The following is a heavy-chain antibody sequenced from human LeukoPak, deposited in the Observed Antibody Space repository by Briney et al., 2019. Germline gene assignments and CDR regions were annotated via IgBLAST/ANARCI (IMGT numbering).Heavy chain of an antibody. J-gene: IGHJ4*02. V-gene: IGHV1-2*02. CDR2: INPNSGGT. CDR3: ARGVGLGYCSSTSCSELDY. Sequence: ASVKVSCKASGYSFTCYYMHCVRQAPGQGLEWMGWINPNSGGTNYAQKFQGRVTMTRDTSISTVYMELSRLRSDDTAVYYCARGVGLGYCSSTSCSELDYWGQGTLVTVSS. D-gene: IGHD2-2*01. CDR1: GYSFTCYY.